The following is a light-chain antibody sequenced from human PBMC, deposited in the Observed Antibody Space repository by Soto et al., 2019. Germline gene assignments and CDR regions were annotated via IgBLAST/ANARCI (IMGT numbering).Light chain of an antibody. J-gene: IGLJ3*02. Sequence: QSVLTQSSSASASLGSSVKLTCILSSGHSTYIIAWHQQQPGKAPRFLMTLDRSGRYNRGSGVPDRFSGSSSGADRYLTISNLQFEDEGDYYCETWYSNTHKVFGGGTKLTVL. CDR3: ETWYSNTHKV. CDR1: SGHSTYI. CDR2: LDRSGRY. V-gene: IGLV4-60*02.